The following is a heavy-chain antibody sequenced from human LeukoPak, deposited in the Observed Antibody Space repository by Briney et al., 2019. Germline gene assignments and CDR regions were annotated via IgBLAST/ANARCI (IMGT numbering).Heavy chain of an antibody. V-gene: IGHV3-11*04. CDR1: GFTFSDYY. CDR3: AKLGMATIDGWGVSNDYYYYYYMDV. J-gene: IGHJ6*03. D-gene: IGHD5-24*01. Sequence: PGGSLRLSCAASGFTFSDYYMSWIRQAPGKGLEWVSYISSSGSTIYYADSVKGRFTISRDNSKNTLYLQMNSLRAEDTAVYYCAKLGMATIDGWGVSNDYYYYYYMDVWGKGTTVTISS. CDR2: ISSSGSTI.